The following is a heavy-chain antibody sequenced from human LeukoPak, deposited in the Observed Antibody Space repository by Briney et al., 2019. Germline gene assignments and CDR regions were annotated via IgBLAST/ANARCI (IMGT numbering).Heavy chain of an antibody. CDR3: ARIAIPHPKHPRAYYHYYMDV. D-gene: IGHD2-21*01. V-gene: IGHV1-46*01. CDR1: GYTFTSYY. J-gene: IGHJ6*03. CDR2: INPSGGST. Sequence: ASVKVSCKASGYTFTSYYMHWVRQDPGQGLEWMGIINPSGGSTSYAQKFEGRVTMTRDTSTSTVYMELSSLRSEDTAVYYCARIAIPHPKHPRAYYHYYMDVWGKGTTVTISS.